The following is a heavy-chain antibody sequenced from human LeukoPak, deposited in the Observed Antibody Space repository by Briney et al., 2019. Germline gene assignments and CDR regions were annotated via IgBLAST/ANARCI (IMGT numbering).Heavy chain of an antibody. V-gene: IGHV5-51*01. CDR1: GYSFTSYW. Sequence: GESLKISCKGSGYSFTSYWIGWVRQMPGKGLEWMGIIYPGDSDTRYSPSFQGQVTISADKSISTAYLQWSSLKASSTAMYYWARQTGTCRTRPRYVDYWGKGTLVTVSS. CDR3: ARQTGTCRTRPRYVDY. J-gene: IGHJ4*02. CDR2: IYPGDSDT. D-gene: IGHD2-15*01.